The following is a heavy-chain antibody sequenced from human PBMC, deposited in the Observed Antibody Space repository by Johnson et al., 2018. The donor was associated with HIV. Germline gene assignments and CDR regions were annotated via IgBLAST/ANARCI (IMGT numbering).Heavy chain of an antibody. D-gene: IGHD1-26*01. J-gene: IGHJ3*02. CDR2: IFSDGSNT. V-gene: IGHV3-74*01. CDR1: GFTFSNYW. CDR3: AKDNPVGATRGDAFDI. Sequence: VQLVESGGGLVQPGGSLRLSCAASGFTFSNYWMHWVRQAPGKGLVWVSRIFSDGSNTDYADSVKGRFTISRDSAKNSLYLQMNSLRAEDTAVYYCAKDNPVGATRGDAFDIWGQGTVVTVSS.